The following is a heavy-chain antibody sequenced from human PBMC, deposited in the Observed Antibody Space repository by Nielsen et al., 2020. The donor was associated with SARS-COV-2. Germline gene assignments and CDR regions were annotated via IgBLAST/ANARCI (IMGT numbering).Heavy chain of an antibody. V-gene: IGHV1-46*01. D-gene: IGHD2-21*01. CDR2: IHPGGGGT. CDR1: GYTFTGYH. CDR3: ARGLDCAGYDGYKCRGLLFDF. Sequence: ASVKVSCKASGYTFTGYHLHWVRQAPGQGLEWMGIIHPGGGGTSYAQQFQGRITVTRETSTTTVYMELSSLRSDDTALYYCARGLDCAGYDGYKCRGLLFDFWGQGTLVTVSS. J-gene: IGHJ4*02.